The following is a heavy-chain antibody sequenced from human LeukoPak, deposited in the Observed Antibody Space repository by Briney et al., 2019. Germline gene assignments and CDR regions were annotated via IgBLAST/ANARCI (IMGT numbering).Heavy chain of an antibody. CDR2: INPSGSAT. CDR1: GNXFINNF. Sequence: GASVKVSCKASGNXFINNFIHWVRQAPGQGLEWMGLINPSGSATTYPQKLQGRVTTTRDTSTNTVYMELSSLRSEDTAVYYCATDLPTGFGSTAYWGQGTLVTVSS. J-gene: IGHJ4*02. CDR3: ATDLPTGFGSTAY. V-gene: IGHV1-46*01. D-gene: IGHD3-10*01.